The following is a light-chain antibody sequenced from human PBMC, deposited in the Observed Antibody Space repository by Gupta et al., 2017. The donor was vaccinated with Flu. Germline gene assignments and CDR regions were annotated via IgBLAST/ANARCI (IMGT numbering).Light chain of an antibody. V-gene: IGLV6-57*01. CDR1: SGNIASNY. CDR2: EDN. Sequence: TVTISCTRSSGNIASNYVQWYQQRPGSSPTTVIYEDNQRPSGVPDRFSGSIDSSSNSASLTISGLKTEDEADYYCQSYDSTNRVFGGGTKLTVL. CDR3: QSYDSTNRV. J-gene: IGLJ2*01.